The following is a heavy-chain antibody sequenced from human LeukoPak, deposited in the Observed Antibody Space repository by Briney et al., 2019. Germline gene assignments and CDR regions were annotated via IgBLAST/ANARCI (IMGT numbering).Heavy chain of an antibody. CDR3: ARDLSPTGTTGYFDY. Sequence: GASVKVSCKASGYTFTGYYMHWVRQAPGQGLEWMGWINPNSGGTNYAQKFQGRVTMTRDTSTSTAYMELRSLRSDDTAVYYCARDLSPTGTTGYFDYWGQGTLVTVSS. CDR1: GYTFTGYY. J-gene: IGHJ4*02. V-gene: IGHV1-2*02. CDR2: INPNSGGT. D-gene: IGHD1-7*01.